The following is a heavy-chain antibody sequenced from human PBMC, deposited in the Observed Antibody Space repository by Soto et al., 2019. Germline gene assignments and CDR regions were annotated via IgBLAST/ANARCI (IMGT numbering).Heavy chain of an antibody. CDR1: GATFSSYA. V-gene: IGHV1-69*01. Sequence: AVNGSCKASGATFSSYAISWVRPAPGQGLEWMGGIIPIFGTANYAQKFQGRVTITADESTSTAYMELSSLRSEDTAVYYCARAARSASAVDTAMVWLSAFDIWGQGPMVTVSS. J-gene: IGHJ3*02. D-gene: IGHD5-18*01. CDR2: IIPIFGTA. CDR3: ARAARSASAVDTAMVWLSAFDI.